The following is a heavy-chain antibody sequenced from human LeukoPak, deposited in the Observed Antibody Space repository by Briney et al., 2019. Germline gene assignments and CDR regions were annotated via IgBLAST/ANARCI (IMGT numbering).Heavy chain of an antibody. CDR1: GYTFTSYG. D-gene: IGHD2-2*01. CDR3: ARDRPDYYCSSTSCSGLDY. V-gene: IGHV1-18*01. CDR2: ISAYNGNT. J-gene: IGHJ4*02. Sequence: ASVKVSCKASGYTFTSYGISWVRQAPGQGLEWMGWISAYNGNTNYSQNLQGRVTMTTDTSTSTAYMELRSLRSDDTAVYYCARDRPDYYCSSTSCSGLDYWGQGTLVTVSS.